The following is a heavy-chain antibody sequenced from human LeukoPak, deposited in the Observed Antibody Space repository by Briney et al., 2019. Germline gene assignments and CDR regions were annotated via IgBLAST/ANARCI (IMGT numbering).Heavy chain of an antibody. J-gene: IGHJ2*01. CDR3: ARGVKDADFWSGRYYSFDL. V-gene: IGHV3-30*09. CDR1: GFTFRHYA. D-gene: IGHD3-3*01. CDR2: ISYDGNKK. Sequence: PGGSLRLSCAASGFTFRHYAMHWVRQAPGKGLEWVALISYDGNKKNYGGSVKGRFAISRDNSNNTLSVQMNSLRPEDTAVYYCARGVKDADFWSGRYYSFDLWGRGTLATVSS.